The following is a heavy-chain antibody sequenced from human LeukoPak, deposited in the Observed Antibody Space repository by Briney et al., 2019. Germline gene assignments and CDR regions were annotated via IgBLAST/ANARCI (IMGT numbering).Heavy chain of an antibody. J-gene: IGHJ4*02. V-gene: IGHV3-23*01. CDR2: IGYSAGDT. CDR1: GFIVTNYA. D-gene: IGHD4-23*01. Sequence: GGSLRLSCAASGFIVTNYAMTWVRQAPGKGLEWVSTIGYSAGDTYYADSVKGRFTISRDYSMNTLYLQMTSLRGEDTALYYWAKDDVGRHHGGDHWGQGTLVSVS. CDR3: AKDDVGRHHGGDH.